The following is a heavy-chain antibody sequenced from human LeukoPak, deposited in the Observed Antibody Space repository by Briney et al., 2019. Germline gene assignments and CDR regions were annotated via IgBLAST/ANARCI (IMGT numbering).Heavy chain of an antibody. CDR2: IYTSGST. D-gene: IGHD2-2*02. CDR1: GGSISGYY. J-gene: IGHJ6*02. V-gene: IGHV4-4*07. CDR3: ARSPPNTWSYYYYGMDV. Sequence: SETLSLTCTVSGGSISGYYWSWIRQPAGKGLEWIGRIYTSGSTNYNPSLKSRVTMSVDTSKNQFSLKLSSVTAADTAVYYCARSPPNTWSYYYYGMDVWGQGTTVTVSS.